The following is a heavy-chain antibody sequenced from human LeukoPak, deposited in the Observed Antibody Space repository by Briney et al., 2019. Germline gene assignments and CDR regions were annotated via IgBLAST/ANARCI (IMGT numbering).Heavy chain of an antibody. D-gene: IGHD6-13*01. V-gene: IGHV3-33*01. CDR2: IWYDGSNK. Sequence: GGSLRLSCAASGFTFSSYGMHWVRQAPGKGLEWVAVIWYDGSNKYYADSVKGRFTISRDNSKNTLYLQMNSLRAEDTAVYYWARGAVGIAEDAFDIWGQGTMVTVSS. CDR3: ARGAVGIAEDAFDI. J-gene: IGHJ3*02. CDR1: GFTFSSYG.